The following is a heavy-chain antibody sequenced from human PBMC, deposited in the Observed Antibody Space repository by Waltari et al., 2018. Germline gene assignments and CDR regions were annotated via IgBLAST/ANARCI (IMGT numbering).Heavy chain of an antibody. J-gene: IGHJ2*01. CDR2: IDPSDSST. CDR1: GSTFSDSK. CDR3: AIAGAGNFDL. Sequence: EVQLVPSGVEVKKPGESLRISCKGSGSTFSDSKITWVRQMPGKGLEWMGSIDPSDSSTNYSPSFQGHVTISLDKSISTAYLQWNSLEASDTAIFYCAIAGAGNFDLWGRGTLVTVSS. V-gene: IGHV5-10-1*03. D-gene: IGHD6-19*01.